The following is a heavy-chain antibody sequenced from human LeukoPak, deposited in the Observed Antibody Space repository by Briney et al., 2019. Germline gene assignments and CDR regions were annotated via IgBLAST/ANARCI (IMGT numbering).Heavy chain of an antibody. CDR3: ARDLVRIAAAGTTNAFDI. CDR1: GFTFSSYS. CDR2: ISRSSSYI. Sequence: PGGSLRLSCAASGFTFSSYSMNWVRQAPGKGLEWVSSISRSSSYIYYADSVKGRFTISRGNAKNSLYLQMNSLRAEDTAVYYCARDLVRIAAAGTTNAFDIWGQGTMVTVSS. V-gene: IGHV3-21*01. D-gene: IGHD6-13*01. J-gene: IGHJ3*02.